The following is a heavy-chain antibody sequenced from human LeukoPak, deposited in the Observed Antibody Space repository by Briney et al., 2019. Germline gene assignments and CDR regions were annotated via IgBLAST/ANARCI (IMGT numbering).Heavy chain of an antibody. J-gene: IGHJ4*02. Sequence: SKTLSLTCTVSGGSISSYYWSWIRQPPGKGLEWIGYIYYSGSTNYNPSLKSRVTISVDTSKNQFSLKLSSVTAADTAVYYCARLGYSYSHNYFDYWGQGTLVTVSS. CDR2: IYYSGST. D-gene: IGHD5-18*01. CDR1: GGSISSYY. CDR3: ARLGYSYSHNYFDY. V-gene: IGHV4-59*08.